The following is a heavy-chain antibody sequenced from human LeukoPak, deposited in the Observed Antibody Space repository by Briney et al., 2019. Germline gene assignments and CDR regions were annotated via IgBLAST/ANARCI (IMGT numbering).Heavy chain of an antibody. D-gene: IGHD2-15*01. J-gene: IGHJ4*02. CDR1: GFTFSSHA. V-gene: IGHV3-30*04. Sequence: PGGSLRLSCAASGFTFSSHAMHWVRQAPGKGLEWVAVISYDGSNKYYADSVKGRLTISRDNSKNTLYLQMDSLRAEDTAVYYCARDEGGTFDYWGQGTLVTVSS. CDR2: ISYDGSNK. CDR3: ARDEGGTFDY.